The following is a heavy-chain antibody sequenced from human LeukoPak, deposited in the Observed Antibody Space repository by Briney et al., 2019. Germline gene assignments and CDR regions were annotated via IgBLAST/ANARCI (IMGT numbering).Heavy chain of an antibody. Sequence: PGGSLTLSCEAAGFTLSSYAMTWVRQAPGKGLEWVSVISGSGNNTYYADSVKGRFTISRDNSKNMLYLQMNSLRAEDTAVYYCAKDSSGWYRDYFDYWGQGTLVTVSS. CDR1: GFTLSSYA. CDR2: ISGSGNNT. CDR3: AKDSSGWYRDYFDY. V-gene: IGHV3-23*01. D-gene: IGHD6-19*01. J-gene: IGHJ4*02.